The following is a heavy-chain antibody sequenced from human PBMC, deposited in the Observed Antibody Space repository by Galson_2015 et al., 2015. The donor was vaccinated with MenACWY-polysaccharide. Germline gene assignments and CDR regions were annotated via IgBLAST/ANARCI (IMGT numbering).Heavy chain of an antibody. CDR3: VKNGYTGSSYGYFDS. Sequence: SLRLSCAASGFTFSTYAMHWVRQAPGQGLEWMATISSSGDDKYYADSVKGRFTISGDNSNNTLYLEMSSLRAGDTAVYYCVKNGYTGSSYGYFDSWGQGTLGTVSS. D-gene: IGHD1-26*01. CDR2: ISSSGDDK. CDR1: GFTFSTYA. V-gene: IGHV3-30*18. J-gene: IGHJ4*02.